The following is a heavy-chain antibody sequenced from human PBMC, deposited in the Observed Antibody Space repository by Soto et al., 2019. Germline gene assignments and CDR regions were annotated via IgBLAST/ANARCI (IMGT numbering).Heavy chain of an antibody. D-gene: IGHD5-12*01. CDR1: GFTFRNYG. CDR3: VRAAGYSGNHYVYYYGMDV. V-gene: IGHV3-33*01. Sequence: QVQLVESGGGVVQPGGSLRLSCAASGFTFRNYGMHWVRQAPGKGLEWVALVWYDGRNKDYVDSVKGRFTISRDNSKNTLYMQMNSLRDEDTAVYYCVRAAGYSGNHYVYYYGMDVWGQGTTVTVSS. CDR2: VWYDGRNK. J-gene: IGHJ6*02.